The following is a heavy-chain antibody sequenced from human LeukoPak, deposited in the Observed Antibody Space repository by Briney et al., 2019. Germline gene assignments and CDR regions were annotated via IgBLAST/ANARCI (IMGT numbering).Heavy chain of an antibody. V-gene: IGHV3-23*01. CDR1: GFTFSSYA. J-gene: IGHJ4*02. CDR2: ISGSGDST. Sequence: GGSLRLSCAASGFTFSSYAMSWVRQAPGKGLEWVSAISGSGDSTYDGDSVEGRFTISRDNSKNTLYLQMNSLRAEDTAVYYCAKTRPLDSSSWSHGDYWGQGTLVTVSS. D-gene: IGHD6-13*01. CDR3: AKTRPLDSSSWSHGDY.